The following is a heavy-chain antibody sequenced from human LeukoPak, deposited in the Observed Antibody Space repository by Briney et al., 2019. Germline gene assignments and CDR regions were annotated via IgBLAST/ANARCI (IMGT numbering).Heavy chain of an antibody. J-gene: IGHJ4*02. CDR3: ARAVAVYYFDY. CDR1: GFTFSSYA. Sequence: GGSLRLSCAASGFTFSSYAMHWVRQAPGKGLEWVAVISYDGSNKYYADSVKGRFTISRDNSKNTLYLQMNSLRAEDMAVYYCARAVAVYYFDYWGQGTLVTVSS. CDR2: ISYDGSNK. V-gene: IGHV3-30-3*01. D-gene: IGHD6-19*01.